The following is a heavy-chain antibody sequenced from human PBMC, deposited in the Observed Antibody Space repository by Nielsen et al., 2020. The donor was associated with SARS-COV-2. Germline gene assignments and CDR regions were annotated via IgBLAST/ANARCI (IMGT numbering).Heavy chain of an antibody. CDR1: GYTFTSYY. V-gene: IGHV1-46*01. CDR3: AKAAVVAATQVHYYYYGMDV. Sequence: ASVKVSCKASGYTFTSYYMHWVRQAPGQGLEWMGIINPSGGSTNYAQKFQGRVTITADKSTSTAYMELSSLRSEDTAVYYCAKAAVVAATQVHYYYYGMDVWGQGTTVTVSS. CDR2: INPSGGST. D-gene: IGHD2-15*01. J-gene: IGHJ6*02.